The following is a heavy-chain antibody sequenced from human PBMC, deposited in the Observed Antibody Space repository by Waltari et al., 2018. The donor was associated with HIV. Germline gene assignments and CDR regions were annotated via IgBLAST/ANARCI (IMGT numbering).Heavy chain of an antibody. CDR1: GYNFTGYY. D-gene: IGHD1-26*01. V-gene: IGHV1-2*02. CDR3: ARDGVGDAAFDY. Sequence: QVQLLQSGPEVRKPGASVKVSCRASGYNFTGYYMHWVRQAPGQGLEWMGWSNPISGNTHFAQKFKGRVTLTRVTSIRTAYLEMRRLKSDDTAIYYCARDGVGDAAFDYWGQGTLVTVS. J-gene: IGHJ4*02. CDR2: SNPISGNT.